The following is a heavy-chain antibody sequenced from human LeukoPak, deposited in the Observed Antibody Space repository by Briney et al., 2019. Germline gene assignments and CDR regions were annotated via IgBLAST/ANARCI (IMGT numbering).Heavy chain of an antibody. CDR3: ARDKASSGWYYFDS. J-gene: IGHJ4*02. D-gene: IGHD6-19*01. V-gene: IGHV3-48*01. Sequence: PGVSLRLSCAASGFTLSSYCMNWVPQAPGKGLEWVSYISSSSNTIYYADSVKGRFTISRDNAKNSLYLQMNSLRAEDTAVYYCARDKASSGWYYFDSWGQGTLVTVS. CDR2: ISSSSNTI. CDR1: GFTLSSYC.